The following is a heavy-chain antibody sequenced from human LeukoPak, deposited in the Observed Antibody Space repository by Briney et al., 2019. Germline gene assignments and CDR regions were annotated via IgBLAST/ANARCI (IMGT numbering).Heavy chain of an antibody. J-gene: IGHJ4*02. CDR1: GGPISSYY. V-gene: IGHV4-59*08. Sequence: SETLSLTCTVSGGPISSYYWSWIRQPPGKGLEWIGYIYYSGSTNYNPVLRSRVTISVDTSKNQFSLNLSSETAADTAVYYCARRVSRTAAVDYWGQGTMVSVSS. CDR2: IYYSGST. D-gene: IGHD6-13*01. CDR3: ARRVSRTAAVDY.